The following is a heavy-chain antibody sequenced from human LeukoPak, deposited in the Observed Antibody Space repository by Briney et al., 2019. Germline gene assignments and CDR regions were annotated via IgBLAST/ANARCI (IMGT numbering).Heavy chain of an antibody. D-gene: IGHD6-6*01. CDR3: AKIGVFGLGIAVRHAFDM. CDR1: GGSISSSSYY. Sequence: PSETLSLTCTVSGGSISSSSYYWGWIRQPPGKGLEWIGSIYYSGTTHYNPSLKSRVTISVDTPKNQFSLRLSSVTAADTAVYYCAKIGVFGLGIAVRHAFDMWGQGTMVTVSS. V-gene: IGHV4-39*01. CDR2: IYYSGTT. J-gene: IGHJ3*02.